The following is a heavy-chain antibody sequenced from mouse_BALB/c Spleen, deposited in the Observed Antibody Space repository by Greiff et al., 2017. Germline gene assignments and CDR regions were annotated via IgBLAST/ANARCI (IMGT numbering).Heavy chain of an antibody. Sequence: EVNVVESGGGLVQPGGSLRLSCATSGFTFSDFYMEWVRQPPGKRLEWIAASRNKANDYTTEYSASVKGRFIVSRDTSQSILYLQMNALRAEDTAIYYCARDAGYGYVAWFAYLGQGTLVTVSA. CDR1: GFTFSDFY. V-gene: IGHV7-1*02. CDR3: ARDAGYGYVAWFAY. J-gene: IGHJ3*01. CDR2: SRNKANDYTT. D-gene: IGHD1-2*01.